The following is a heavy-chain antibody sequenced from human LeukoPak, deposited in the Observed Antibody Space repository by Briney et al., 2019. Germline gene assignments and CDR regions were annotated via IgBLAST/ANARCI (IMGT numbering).Heavy chain of an antibody. J-gene: IGHJ2*01. D-gene: IGHD6-6*01. CDR2: IYYSGST. CDR1: GGSISSYY. V-gene: IGHV4-59*01. Sequence: SETLSLTCTASGGSISSYYWSWIRQPPGKGLEWIGYIYYSGSTNYNPSLKSRVTISVDTSKNQFSLKLSSVTAADTAVYYCAAPGGGSSSPYWYFDLWGRGTLVTVSS. CDR3: AAPGGGSSSPYWYFDL.